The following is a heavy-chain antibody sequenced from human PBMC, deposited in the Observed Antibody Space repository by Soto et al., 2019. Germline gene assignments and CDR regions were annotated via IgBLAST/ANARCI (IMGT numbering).Heavy chain of an antibody. CDR3: AKDQGSSWYEIDY. D-gene: IGHD6-13*01. Sequence: PGKGLEWVSYISSSSSYRNYADSVKGRFTISRDNSKNTLYLQMNSLRAEDTAVYYCAKDQGSSWYEIDYWGQGTLVTVSS. J-gene: IGHJ4*02. CDR2: ISSSSSYR. V-gene: IGHV3-11*05.